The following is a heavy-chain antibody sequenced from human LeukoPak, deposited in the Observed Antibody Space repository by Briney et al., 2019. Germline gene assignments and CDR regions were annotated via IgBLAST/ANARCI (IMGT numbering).Heavy chain of an antibody. D-gene: IGHD3-10*01. J-gene: IGHJ6*02. CDR3: ARGGYYYGSGRAYGMDV. CDR1: GGSISSYY. CDR2: IFYSGST. Sequence: SETLSLTCTVSGGSISSYYWSWIRQPPGKGLEWIGFIFYSGSTNYNPSLKSRVTISVDTSRNQFSLKLRSVTAADTAVYYCARGGYYYGSGRAYGMDVWGQGTAVTVSS. V-gene: IGHV4-59*01.